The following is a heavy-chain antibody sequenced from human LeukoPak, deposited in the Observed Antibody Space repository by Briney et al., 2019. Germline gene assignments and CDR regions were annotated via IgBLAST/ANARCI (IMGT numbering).Heavy chain of an antibody. CDR1: GGSISSYY. CDR2: IYYSGST. V-gene: IGHV4-59*01. J-gene: IGHJ4*02. CDR3: ARGGYSYGLKAFDY. D-gene: IGHD5-18*01. Sequence: SETLSLTCTVSGGSISSYYWSWIRQPPGKGLEWIGYIYYSGSTNYNPSLKSRVTISVDTSKNQFSLKLSSATAADTAVYYCARGGYSYGLKAFDYWGQGTLVTVSS.